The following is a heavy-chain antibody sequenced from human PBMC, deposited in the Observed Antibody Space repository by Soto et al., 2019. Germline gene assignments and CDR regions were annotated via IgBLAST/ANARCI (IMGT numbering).Heavy chain of an antibody. CDR1: AFTFSICG. J-gene: IGHJ4*02. V-gene: IGHV3-30*18. CDR3: AKDPFIVVVPANPPNYFDY. D-gene: IGHD2-2*01. Sequence: WGSLRIFCAPYAFTFSICGMDKLRQAPGTGLDLVAVRSYDGSNKYYADSVKGRFTISRDNSKNTLYLQMNSLRAEDTAVYYCAKDPFIVVVPANPPNYFDYWGQGTLVPGSS. CDR2: RSYDGSNK.